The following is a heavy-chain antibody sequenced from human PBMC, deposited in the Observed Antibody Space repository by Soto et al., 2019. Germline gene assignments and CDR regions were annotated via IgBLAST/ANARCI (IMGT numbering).Heavy chain of an antibody. CDR1: GFTFRNYI. D-gene: IGHD3-22*01. CDR2: ISYDGTNK. J-gene: IGHJ4*02. Sequence: QEQLVESGGGVVQPGRSLRLSCAASGFTFRNYIMHWVRQAPGKGLEWVAVISYDGTNKYYADSVKGRFTISRDNSKNTLDLQMNSLRAEDTAVYYCARDQKDEAISHDSSGIYYLLGLDYWCQGTLVTVSS. CDR3: ARDQKDEAISHDSSGIYYLLGLDY. V-gene: IGHV3-30-3*01.